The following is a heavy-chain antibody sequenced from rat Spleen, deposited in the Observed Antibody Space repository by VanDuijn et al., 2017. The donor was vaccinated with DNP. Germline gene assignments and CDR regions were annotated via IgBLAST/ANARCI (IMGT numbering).Heavy chain of an antibody. CDR2: ISSDGIIT. CDR1: GFTFSDYG. J-gene: IGHJ2*01. V-gene: IGHV5-25*01. CDR3: ATHNYYFDY. Sequence: EVQLVESGGGLVQPGRSMKLSCAASGFTFSDYGMAWVLQAPTRGLEWVASISSDGIITYYRDSVRGRFTISRDNAKSTLYLQMDSLRSEDTATYYCATHNYYFDYWGQGVMVTVSS. D-gene: IGHD1-11*01.